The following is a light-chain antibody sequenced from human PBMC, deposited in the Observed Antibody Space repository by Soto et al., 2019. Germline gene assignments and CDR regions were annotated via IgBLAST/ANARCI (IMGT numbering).Light chain of an antibody. J-gene: IGLJ1*01. CDR3: CSWTSSATYV. V-gene: IGLV2-14*03. CDR1: NSDVGSYNY. CDR2: DVS. Sequence: QSVLTQPSSVSGSPGQSITISCTGTNSDVGSYNYVSWYQHLPGKAPKLIIYDVSNRPSGVSNRFSGSKSGNTASLTISGLQAEDEADYHCCSWTSSATYVFGTGTRSPS.